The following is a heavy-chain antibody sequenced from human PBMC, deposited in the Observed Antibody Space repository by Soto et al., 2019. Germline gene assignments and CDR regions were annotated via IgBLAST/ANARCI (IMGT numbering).Heavy chain of an antibody. D-gene: IGHD1-20*01. J-gene: IGHJ6*02. CDR2: IYYSGST. CDR1: GASVSSPTYY. CDR3: AKPRDHNINHYYALDV. Sequence: SEPLSLTCTVSGASVSSPTYYRNWIRQPPGKPLEWIGYIYYSGSTNYNPSLKSRVTISLDTSNDQFSLKLSSVTAAYTAVYYCAKPRDHNINHYYALDVWGRGTTVTVYS. V-gene: IGHV4-61*01.